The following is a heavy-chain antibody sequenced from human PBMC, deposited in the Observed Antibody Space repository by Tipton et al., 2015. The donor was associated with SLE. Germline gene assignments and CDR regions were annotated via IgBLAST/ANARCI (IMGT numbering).Heavy chain of an antibody. J-gene: IGHJ5*02. CDR3: ARAQLGKLAS. Sequence: LVKPTETLSLTCTVSGGSISSYYWSWIRQPPGKGLEWIGYIYYSGSTNYNPSLKSRVTISVDTSKNQFSLKLSSVTAADTAVYSGARAQLGKLASWGREPLPPVSS. CDR2: IYYSGST. D-gene: IGHD7-27*01. CDR1: GGSISSYY. V-gene: IGHV4-59*01.